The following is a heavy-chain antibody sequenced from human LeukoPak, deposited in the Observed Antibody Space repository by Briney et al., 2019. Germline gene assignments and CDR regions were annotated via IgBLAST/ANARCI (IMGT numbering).Heavy chain of an antibody. Sequence: PGGSLRLSCAASGFTFSSYAMSWVRQAPGKGLEWVSAISGSGGSTYYADSVKGRFTISRDNSKNTLYLQMNSLRAEDTAVYYCAKVPFGGVIVKVRYYMDVWGKGTTVTVSS. D-gene: IGHD3-16*02. J-gene: IGHJ6*03. CDR1: GFTFSSYA. V-gene: IGHV3-23*01. CDR2: ISGSGGST. CDR3: AKVPFGGVIVKVRYYMDV.